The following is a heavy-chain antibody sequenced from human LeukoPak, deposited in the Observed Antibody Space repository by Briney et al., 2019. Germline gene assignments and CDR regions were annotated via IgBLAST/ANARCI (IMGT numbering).Heavy chain of an antibody. CDR2: ISYDGSNK. D-gene: IGHD2-2*01. CDR3: AREVVPAENWFDP. Sequence: SGGSLRLSCTTSGFTFSSYGMHWVRQAPGKGLEWVAVISYDGSNKYYADSVKGRFTISRDNSKNTLYLQMNSLRAEDTAVYYCAREVVPAENWFDPWGQGTLVTVSS. J-gene: IGHJ5*02. CDR1: GFTFSSYG. V-gene: IGHV3-30*19.